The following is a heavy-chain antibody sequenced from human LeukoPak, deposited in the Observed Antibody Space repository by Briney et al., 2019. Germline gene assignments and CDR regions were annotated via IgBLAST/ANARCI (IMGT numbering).Heavy chain of an antibody. V-gene: IGHV4-31*03. CDR3: ARGDVMITFGGVMYDY. Sequence: PSETLSLTCTVSGGSISSGGYYWSWIRQHPGKGLEWIGYIYYSGSTYYNPSLESRVTISVDTSKNQFSLKLSSVTAADTAVYYCARGDVMITFGGVMYDYWGQGTLVTVSS. CDR1: GGSISSGGYY. J-gene: IGHJ4*02. D-gene: IGHD3-16*01. CDR2: IYYSGST.